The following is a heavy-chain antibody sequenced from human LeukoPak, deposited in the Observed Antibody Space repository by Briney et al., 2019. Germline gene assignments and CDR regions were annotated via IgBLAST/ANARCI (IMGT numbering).Heavy chain of an antibody. CDR3: AREYYDSSGTKYAFDI. D-gene: IGHD3-22*01. Sequence: ASVKVSCKASGYTFTDYYVHCVRQAPGQGLEWLGCIDPDSGGTKYAQNFQGRVTMTRDTSITTAYMELSRLRSDDMAVYYCAREYYDSSGTKYAFDIWGQGTVVTVSS. J-gene: IGHJ3*02. CDR2: IDPDSGGT. CDR1: GYTFTDYY. V-gene: IGHV1-2*02.